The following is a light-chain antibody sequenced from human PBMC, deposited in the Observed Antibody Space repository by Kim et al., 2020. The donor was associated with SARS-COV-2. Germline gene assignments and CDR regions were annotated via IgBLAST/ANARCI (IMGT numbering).Light chain of an antibody. V-gene: IGKV1-6*01. Sequence: SASTGDRVTITCRASQAIRNELGWYQQKPGKAPKVPIYAASTLQSGVSSRFSGSGSGTDFTLTISSLQPEDFATYYCLQDSRYPRTFGQGTKVEI. CDR2: AAS. CDR1: QAIRNE. J-gene: IGKJ1*01. CDR3: LQDSRYPRT.